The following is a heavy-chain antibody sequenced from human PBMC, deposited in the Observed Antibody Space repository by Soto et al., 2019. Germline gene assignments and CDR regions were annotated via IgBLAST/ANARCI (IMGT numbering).Heavy chain of an antibody. D-gene: IGHD3-9*01. CDR2: INPNSGGT. J-gene: IGHJ6*02. V-gene: IGHV1-2*02. Sequence: ASVKVSCKASGYTFAGYYMHWVRQAPGQGLEWMGWINPNSGGTNYAQKFQGRVTMTRDTSISTAYMELSRLRSDDTAVYYCARDPLYDILTGYYVHYYGMDVWGQGATVTAP. CDR3: ARDPLYDILTGYYVHYYGMDV. CDR1: GYTFAGYY.